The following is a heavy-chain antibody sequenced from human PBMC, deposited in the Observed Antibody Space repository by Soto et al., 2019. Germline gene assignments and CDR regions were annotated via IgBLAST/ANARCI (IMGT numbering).Heavy chain of an antibody. V-gene: IGHV1-69*13. J-gene: IGHJ4*02. CDR3: ARDYPYSGYEVI. Sequence: GASVKVSCKASGGTFSSYAISWVRQAPGQGLEWMGGIIPIFGTANYAQEFQGRVTITADESTSTAYMELSSLRSEDTAVYYCARDYPYSGYEVIWGQGTLVTVSS. CDR1: GGTFSSYA. D-gene: IGHD5-12*01. CDR2: IIPIFGTA.